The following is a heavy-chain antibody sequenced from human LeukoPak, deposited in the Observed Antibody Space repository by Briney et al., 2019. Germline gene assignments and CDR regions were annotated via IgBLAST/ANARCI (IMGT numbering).Heavy chain of an antibody. CDR3: ARDSYGSKYWDGMDV. J-gene: IGHJ6*02. D-gene: IGHD3-10*01. V-gene: IGHV3-7*01. CDR1: GFTFSSYW. CDR2: IKQDGSEK. Sequence: PGGSLRLSCAASGFTFSSYWMSWVRQAPGKGLEWVANIKQDGSEKYYVDSVKGRFTISRDNAKNSLYLQMNSLRAEDTAVYYCARDSYGSKYWDGMDVWGQGTTVTVSS.